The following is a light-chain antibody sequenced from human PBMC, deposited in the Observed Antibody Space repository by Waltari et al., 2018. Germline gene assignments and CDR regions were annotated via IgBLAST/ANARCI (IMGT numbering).Light chain of an antibody. CDR1: QSISSY. V-gene: IGKV1-39*01. J-gene: IGKJ3*01. Sequence: DIQMTQSPSSLSASVGDRVTITCRASQSISSYLNWYQQKPGKAPKLLIYAASSLQSGVPSRFSGSGSGTDFALTISSLQPEEFATYYCKQSYSTPPFTFGPGTKVDIK. CDR2: AAS. CDR3: KQSYSTPPFT.